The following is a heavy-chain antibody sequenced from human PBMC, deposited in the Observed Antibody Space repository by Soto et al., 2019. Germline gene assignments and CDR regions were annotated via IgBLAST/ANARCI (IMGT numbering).Heavy chain of an antibody. J-gene: IGHJ6*02. CDR1: GGSISSGGYS. CDR2: IYHSGST. V-gene: IGHV4-30-2*01. D-gene: IGHD4-17*01. Sequence: QLQLQESGSGLVKLSQTLSLTCAVSGGSISSGGYSWSWIRQPPGKGLEWIGYIYHSGSTYYNPSLKSRVTISVDRSKNQFSLKLSSVTAADTAVYYCARESDYAAYGMDVWGQGTTVTVSS. CDR3: ARESDYAAYGMDV.